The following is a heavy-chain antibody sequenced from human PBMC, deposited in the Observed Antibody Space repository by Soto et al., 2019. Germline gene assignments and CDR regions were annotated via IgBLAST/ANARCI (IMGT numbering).Heavy chain of an antibody. V-gene: IGHV5-51*01. D-gene: IGHD2-2*01. Sequence: PGESLKISCKGSGYSFTSYWIGWVRQMPGKGLEWMGIIYPGDSDTRYSPSFQGQVTTSADKSISTAYLQWTSLNASDPAMYSCARTLYPMYYYYYGMDVWGQGTTVTVSS. CDR2: IYPGDSDT. CDR1: GYSFTSYW. CDR3: ARTLYPMYYYYYGMDV. J-gene: IGHJ6*01.